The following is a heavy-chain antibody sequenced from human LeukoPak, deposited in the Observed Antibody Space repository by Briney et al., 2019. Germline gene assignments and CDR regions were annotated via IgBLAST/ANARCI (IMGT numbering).Heavy chain of an antibody. CDR2: IRYDGSNK. Sequence: GGSLRLSCAASGFTFSSYGMHWVRQAPGKGLEWVAFIRYDGSNKYYADSMKGRFTISRDNSRNTLYLQMNSLRTEDTAVYYCARAPVGVVVAATGLDYWGQGTLVTVSS. CDR3: ARAPVGVVVAATGLDY. J-gene: IGHJ4*02. CDR1: GFTFSSYG. D-gene: IGHD2-15*01. V-gene: IGHV3-30*02.